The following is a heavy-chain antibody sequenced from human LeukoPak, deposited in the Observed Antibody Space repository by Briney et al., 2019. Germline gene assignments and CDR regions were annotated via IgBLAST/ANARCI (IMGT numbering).Heavy chain of an antibody. V-gene: IGHV4-39*07. CDR2: INHSGST. CDR1: GLAISGSSYY. J-gene: IGHJ4*02. Sequence: SETLSLTCSVSGLAISGSSYYWSWIRQPPGKGLEWIGEINHSGSTNYNPSLKSRVTISVDTSKNQFSLKLSSVTAADTAVYYCASSYYDFWSGYYFWGQGTLVTVSS. D-gene: IGHD3-3*01. CDR3: ASSYYDFWSGYYF.